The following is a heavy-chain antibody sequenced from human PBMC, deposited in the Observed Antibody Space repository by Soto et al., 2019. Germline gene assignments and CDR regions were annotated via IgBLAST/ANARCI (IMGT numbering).Heavy chain of an antibody. CDR1: GFTFSGSA. Sequence: GGSLRLSCAASGFTFSGSAMHWVRQASGKGLEWVGRIRSKANSYATAYAASVKGRFTISRDDSKNTAYLQMNSLKTEDTAVYYCTRQLLGYCSGGSCYSPLAYYYYYMDVWGKGTTVTVSS. V-gene: IGHV3-73*01. J-gene: IGHJ6*03. D-gene: IGHD2-15*01. CDR2: IRSKANSYAT. CDR3: TRQLLGYCSGGSCYSPLAYYYYYMDV.